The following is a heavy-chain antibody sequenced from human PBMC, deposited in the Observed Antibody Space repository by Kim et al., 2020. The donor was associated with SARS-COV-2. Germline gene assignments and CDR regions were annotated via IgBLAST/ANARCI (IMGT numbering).Heavy chain of an antibody. CDR3: ATLPLGYCSGGSCYPYFDY. CDR2: IYYSGST. D-gene: IGHD2-15*01. Sequence: SETLSLTCTVSGGSISSGGYYWSWIRQHPGKGLEWIGYIYYSGSTYYNPSLKSRVTISVDTSKNQFSLKLSSVTAADTAVYYCATLPLGYCSGGSCYPYFDYWGQGTLVTVSS. CDR1: GGSISSGGYY. V-gene: IGHV4-31*03. J-gene: IGHJ4*02.